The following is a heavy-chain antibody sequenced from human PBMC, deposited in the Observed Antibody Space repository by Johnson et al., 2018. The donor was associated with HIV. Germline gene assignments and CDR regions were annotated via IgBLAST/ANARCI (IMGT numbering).Heavy chain of an antibody. Sequence: QVQLVESGGGVVQPGESLRLSCAASGFTFANYGMHWVRQAPGKGLEWVAFTAHDESITHYADSVKGRFTMSRDNSKSTLNLQMYSLRAEDTAIYYCAKGADYADYEGAFDIWGQGTMVTVSS. J-gene: IGHJ3*02. CDR2: TAHDESIT. D-gene: IGHD4-17*01. V-gene: IGHV3-30*02. CDR3: AKGADYADYEGAFDI. CDR1: GFTFANYG.